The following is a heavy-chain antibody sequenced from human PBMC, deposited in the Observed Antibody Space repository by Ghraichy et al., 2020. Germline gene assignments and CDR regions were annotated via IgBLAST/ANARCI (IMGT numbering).Heavy chain of an antibody. J-gene: IGHJ5*02. CDR1: GGSFSSFD. Sequence: SVKVSCKASGGSFSSFDIHWVRQAPGQGLEWMGSIIVIFATTTYAPKFQGRVTFTADESTTTAYMELSSLRSEDTAIYYCGRLKTYYFDSSAQITPWGQGTLVTVSS. CDR3: GRLKTYYFDSSAQITP. V-gene: IGHV1-69*13. CDR2: IIVIFATT. D-gene: IGHD3-22*01.